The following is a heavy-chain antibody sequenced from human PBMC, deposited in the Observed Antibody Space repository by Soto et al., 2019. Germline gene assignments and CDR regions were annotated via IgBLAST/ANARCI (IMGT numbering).Heavy chain of an antibody. D-gene: IGHD7-27*01. CDR1: GGSFSGYY. CDR3: ARGWGRIFDY. J-gene: IGHJ4*02. CDR2: INHSGST. Sequence: QVQLQQWGAGLLKPSETLSLTCAVYGGSFSGYYWNWIRQPPGKGLEWIGEINHSGSTNYNPSLKSRVTISVDTSKNQLSPKLSSVTAADTAVYYCARGWGRIFDYWGQGTLVTVSS. V-gene: IGHV4-34*01.